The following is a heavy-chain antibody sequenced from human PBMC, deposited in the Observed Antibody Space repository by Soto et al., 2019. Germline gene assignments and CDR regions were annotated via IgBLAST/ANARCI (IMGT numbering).Heavy chain of an antibody. CDR2: VYYRGTT. CDR1: GGSINSANYS. Sequence: SETLSLTCTVSGGSINSANYSWGWIRQPPGKGLEWIGNVYYRGTTYYNPSLKGRVTISVAASKTQFSLKLSSVTAADSAVFFCVRHQRYSSGWYIDYWGQG. J-gene: IGHJ4*02. V-gene: IGHV4-39*01. CDR3: VRHQRYSSGWYIDY. D-gene: IGHD6-19*01.